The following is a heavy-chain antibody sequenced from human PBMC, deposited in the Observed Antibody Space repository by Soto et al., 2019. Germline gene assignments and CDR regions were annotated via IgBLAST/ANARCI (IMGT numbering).Heavy chain of an antibody. Sequence: QVQLQESGPGLVKPSQTLSLTCTVSGGSISSGGYYWSWIRQHPGKGLEWIGYIYYSGSTYYNPSLKSRVTIXXDXSXXRFSLKLSSVTAADTAVYYCEGYCISTRCRNWFDPWGQGTLVTVSS. V-gene: IGHV4-31*03. CDR1: GGSISSGGYY. CDR3: EGYCISTRCRNWFDP. J-gene: IGHJ5*02. CDR2: IYYSGST. D-gene: IGHD2-2*01.